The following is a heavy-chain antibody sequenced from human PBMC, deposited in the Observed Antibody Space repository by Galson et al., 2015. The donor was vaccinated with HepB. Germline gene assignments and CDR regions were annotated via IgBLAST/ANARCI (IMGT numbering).Heavy chain of an antibody. Sequence: SVKVSCKASGYTFTSYYMHWVRQAPGQGLEWMGIINPSGGSTSYAQKFQGRVTMTRDTSTSTVYMELSSLRSEDTAVYYCAREGLLSLVSPRSLDYYETYYYGMDVWGQGTTVTVSS. CDR2: INPSGGST. V-gene: IGHV1-46*03. D-gene: IGHD3-22*01. CDR1: GYTFTSYY. CDR3: AREGLLSLVSPRSLDYYETYYYGMDV. J-gene: IGHJ6*02.